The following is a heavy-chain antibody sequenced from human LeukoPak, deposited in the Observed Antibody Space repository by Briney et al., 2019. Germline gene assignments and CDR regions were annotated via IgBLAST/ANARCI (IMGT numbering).Heavy chain of an antibody. Sequence: SGGSLRLSCAASGFTSSSYGMHWVRQAPGKGLERVAVIWYDGSNKYYADSVKGRFTISRDNSKNTLYLQMNSLRAEDTAVYYCARGKYESWYYFDYWGQGTLVTVSS. V-gene: IGHV3-33*01. CDR1: GFTSSSYG. D-gene: IGHD6-13*01. CDR3: ARGKYESWYYFDY. J-gene: IGHJ4*02. CDR2: IWYDGSNK.